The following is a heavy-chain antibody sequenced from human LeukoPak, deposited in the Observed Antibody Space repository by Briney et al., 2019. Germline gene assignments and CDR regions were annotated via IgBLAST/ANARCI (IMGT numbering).Heavy chain of an antibody. Sequence: GRSLRLSCAASGFTFSSYSMNWVRQAPGKGLEWVSSISSSSSYIYYADSVKGRFTISRDNAKNSLYLQMNSLRAEDTAVYYCARMGLRRGAFDIWGQGTMVTVSS. CDR1: GFTFSSYS. CDR3: ARMGLRRGAFDI. CDR2: ISSSSSYI. V-gene: IGHV3-21*01. J-gene: IGHJ3*02. D-gene: IGHD4-17*01.